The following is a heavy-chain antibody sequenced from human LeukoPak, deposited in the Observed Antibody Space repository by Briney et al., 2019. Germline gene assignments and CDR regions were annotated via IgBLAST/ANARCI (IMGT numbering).Heavy chain of an antibody. D-gene: IGHD1-7*01. CDR2: IHHSGIT. CDR3: ARARTYEWNYGSYHFDN. J-gene: IGHJ4*02. V-gene: IGHV4-34*01. CDR1: GGSFSDYY. Sequence: SETLSLTCAVSGGSFSDYYWGWIRQPPGKGLEWIGDIHHSGITNYNPSLERRVQMAIDTSRTQFSLTLTSVTAADTAVYYCARARTYEWNYGSYHFDNWGQGTLVTVSS.